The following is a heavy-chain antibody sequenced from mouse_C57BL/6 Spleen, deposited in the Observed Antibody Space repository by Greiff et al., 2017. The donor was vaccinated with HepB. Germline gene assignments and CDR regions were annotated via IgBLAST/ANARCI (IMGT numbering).Heavy chain of an antibody. CDR1: GYSFTSYY. Sequence: QVQLQQSGPELVKPGASVKISCKASGYSFTSYYIHWVKQRPGQGLEWIGWIYPGSGNTKYNEKFKGKATMTADTSSSTAYMQLSSLTSEDSAVYYCARDDMVTTEGPFAYWGQGTLVTVSA. J-gene: IGHJ3*01. V-gene: IGHV1-66*01. D-gene: IGHD2-2*01. CDR3: ARDDMVTTEGPFAY. CDR2: IYPGSGNT.